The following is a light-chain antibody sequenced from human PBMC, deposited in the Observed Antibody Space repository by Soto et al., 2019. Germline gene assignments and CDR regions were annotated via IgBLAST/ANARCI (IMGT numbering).Light chain of an antibody. V-gene: IGKV1D-12*01. CDR2: EAS. CDR3: QLANSLLLT. J-gene: IGKJ5*01. Sequence: DLHMCEYPFSVSPSVGDHVEITCRASQGITNRLSCYHQRPGKAPKHLIYEASSLQSGVPSRISGSGSGTDFTLTNGSLQPEDFASYYLQLANSLLLTFAAGTLLEFK. CDR1: QGITNR.